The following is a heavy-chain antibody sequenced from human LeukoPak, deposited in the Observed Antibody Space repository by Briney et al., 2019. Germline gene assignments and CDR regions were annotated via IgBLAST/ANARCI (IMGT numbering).Heavy chain of an antibody. CDR1: GFTFSSYG. CDR2: ISYDGSNK. CDR3: ARDERGYYDFWSPGY. Sequence: PGRSLRLSCAASGFTFSSYGMHWVRQAPGKGLEWVAVISYDGSNKYYADSVKGRFTISRDNAKNSLYLQMNSLRAEDTAVYYCARDERGYYDFWSPGYWGQGTLVTVSS. D-gene: IGHD3-3*01. V-gene: IGHV3-30*03. J-gene: IGHJ4*02.